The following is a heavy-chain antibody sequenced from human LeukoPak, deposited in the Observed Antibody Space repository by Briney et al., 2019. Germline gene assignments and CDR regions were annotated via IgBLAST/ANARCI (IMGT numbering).Heavy chain of an antibody. D-gene: IGHD3-9*01. J-gene: IGHJ3*02. CDR1: GYTFTSYG. CDR2: ISAYNGNT. Sequence: GASVKVSCKASGYTFTSYGISWVRQAPGQGLEWMGWISAYNGNTNYAQKLQGRVTMTTDTSTSTAYMELRSLRSDDTAVYYCARFSSSRYFDRKDAFDIWGQGTMVTVSS. CDR3: ARFSSSRYFDRKDAFDI. V-gene: IGHV1-18*01.